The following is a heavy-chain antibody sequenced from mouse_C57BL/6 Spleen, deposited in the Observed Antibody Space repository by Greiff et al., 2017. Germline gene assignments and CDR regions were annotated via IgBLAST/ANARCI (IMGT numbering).Heavy chain of an antibody. CDR3: ARGLYYFDY. CDR1: GFTFSDYY. V-gene: IGHV5-16*01. Sequence: DVHLVESEGGLVQPGSSMKLSCTASGFTFSDYYMAWVRQVPEKGLEWVANINYDGSSTYYLDALKSRFIISRDNAKNILYLQMSSLKSEDTATYYCARGLYYFDYWGQGTTRTVSS. CDR2: INYDGSST. J-gene: IGHJ2*01.